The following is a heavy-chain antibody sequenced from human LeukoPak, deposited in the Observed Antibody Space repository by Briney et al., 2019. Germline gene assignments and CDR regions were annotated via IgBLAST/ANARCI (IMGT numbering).Heavy chain of an antibody. CDR1: GLSISSRGHY. Sequence: SETLSLTCHVSGLSISSRGHYWSWIRQLPGKGLEWIGYISSAGNCLYNPSLKSRVTISRDTSENQLSLNLDSVTAADTAVYYCARGDIVVLLNGLVVVGGYDPWGQGTLVTVSS. J-gene: IGHJ5*02. CDR2: ISSAGNC. V-gene: IGHV4-31*03. CDR3: ARGDIVVLLNGLVVVGGYDP. D-gene: IGHD5-12*01.